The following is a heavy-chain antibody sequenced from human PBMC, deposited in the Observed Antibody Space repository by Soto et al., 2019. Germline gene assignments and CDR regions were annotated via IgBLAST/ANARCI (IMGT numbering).Heavy chain of an antibody. CDR2: IVVGSGNT. D-gene: IGHD2-2*03. CDR3: ARDWVDIVVVPAPRNYYGMDV. V-gene: IGHV1-58*02. Sequence: SVKVSCKASGFTFTNSAIQWVRQARGQRLEWIGWIVVGSGNTNYAQKFQERLTITRDMSISTAYMELSRLRSDDTAVYYCARDWVDIVVVPAPRNYYGMDVWGQGTTVTVSS. CDR1: GFTFTNSA. J-gene: IGHJ6*02.